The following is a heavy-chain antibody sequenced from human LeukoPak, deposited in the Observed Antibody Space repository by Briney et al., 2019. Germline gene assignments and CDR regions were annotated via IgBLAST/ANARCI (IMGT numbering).Heavy chain of an antibody. CDR1: GGTFSSYA. J-gene: IGHJ4*02. CDR2: IIPIFGTA. D-gene: IGHD6-6*01. CDR3: ARGIRRSSSSCYYDY. V-gene: IGHV1-69*05. Sequence: ASVKVSCKASGGTFSSYAISWVRQAPGQGLEWMGGIIPIFGTANYAQKFQGRVTITTDESTSTAYMELSSLRSEDTAVYYCARGIRRSSSSCYYDYWGQGTLVTVSS.